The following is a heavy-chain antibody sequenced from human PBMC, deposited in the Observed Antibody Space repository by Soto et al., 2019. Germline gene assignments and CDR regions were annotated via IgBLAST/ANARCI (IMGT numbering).Heavy chain of an antibody. V-gene: IGHV3-33*01. CDR1: GFTFSSYG. D-gene: IGHD1-26*01. J-gene: IGHJ4*02. CDR3: ARLGGRYSFDY. CDR2: IWYDGSNK. Sequence: QVQLVESGGGVVQPGRSLRLSCAASGFTFSSYGMHWVRQAPGKGLEWVAVIWYDGSNKYYADSVKGRFTIPRDNSKNTLYLQMNSLRAEDTAVYYCARLGGRYSFDYWGQGTLVTVSS.